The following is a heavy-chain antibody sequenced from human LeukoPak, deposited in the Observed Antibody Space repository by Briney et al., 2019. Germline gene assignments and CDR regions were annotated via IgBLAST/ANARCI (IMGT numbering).Heavy chain of an antibody. Sequence: ASVKVSCKASGYTLTEKHLYWVRQAPGQGLEWMGWIDPKSGGTNFAQNFQGRLTMTRDTSINTAYMGLSRLTSDDTTVYYCARELGINAFDVWGQGTMVTVSS. D-gene: IGHD7-27*01. CDR1: GYTLTEKH. CDR2: IDPKSGGT. V-gene: IGHV1-2*02. J-gene: IGHJ3*01. CDR3: ARELGINAFDV.